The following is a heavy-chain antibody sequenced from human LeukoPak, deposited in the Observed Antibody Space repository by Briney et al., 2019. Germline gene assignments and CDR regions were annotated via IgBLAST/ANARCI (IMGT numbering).Heavy chain of an antibody. CDR3: ARVGVLDAAMPIYYFDY. J-gene: IGHJ4*02. Sequence: SETLSLTCAVYGGSFSGYYWSWIRQPPGKGLEWIGEINHSGSTNYNPSLKSRVTISVDTSKNQFSLKLSSVTAADTAVYYCARVGVLDAAMPIYYFDYWGQGTLVTVSS. V-gene: IGHV4-34*01. CDR2: INHSGST. CDR1: GGSFSGYY. D-gene: IGHD5-18*01.